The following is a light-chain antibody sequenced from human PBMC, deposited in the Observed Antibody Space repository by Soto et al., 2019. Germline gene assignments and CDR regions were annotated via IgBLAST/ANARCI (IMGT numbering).Light chain of an antibody. J-gene: IGKJ2*01. CDR3: QKYNSAPNT. CDR2: AAS. V-gene: IGKV1-27*01. Sequence: DVRMTQSPSSLSASVGDRVTITCRASRDISSSLAWYQQKPGKVPKLLIYAASTLHAGVQSRFSGSGSGTCFTLTINSLQPEDVATYYCQKYNSAPNTFGRGTRLEIK. CDR1: RDISSS.